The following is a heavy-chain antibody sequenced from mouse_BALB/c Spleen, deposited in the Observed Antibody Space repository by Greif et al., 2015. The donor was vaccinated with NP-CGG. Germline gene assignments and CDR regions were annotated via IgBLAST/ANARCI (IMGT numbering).Heavy chain of an antibody. Sequence: EVKLVESGRGLVKPGGSLKLSCAASGFAFSSYDMSWVRQTPEKRLEWVATISSGGSYTYYPDSVKGRFTISRDNARNTLYLQMSSLRSEDTALYYCARHDTTVVRNYFDYWGQGTTLTVSS. CDR2: ISSGGSYT. CDR1: GFAFSSYD. J-gene: IGHJ2*01. D-gene: IGHD1-1*01. V-gene: IGHV5-9*02. CDR3: ARHDTTVVRNYFDY.